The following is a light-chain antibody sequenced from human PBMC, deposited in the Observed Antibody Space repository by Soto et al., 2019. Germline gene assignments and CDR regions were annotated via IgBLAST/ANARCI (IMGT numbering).Light chain of an antibody. Sequence: IQMTQSPSSLSPYVVHRXSITWRASQSISSYLNWYQQKPGKAPKLLIYAGSSLQSGVPSRFSGSGSGTDFTLTISSLQPEDFATYYCQQSYSTPLTFGGGTKVDIK. CDR1: QSISSY. CDR2: AGS. J-gene: IGKJ4*01. CDR3: QQSYSTPLT. V-gene: IGKV1-39*01.